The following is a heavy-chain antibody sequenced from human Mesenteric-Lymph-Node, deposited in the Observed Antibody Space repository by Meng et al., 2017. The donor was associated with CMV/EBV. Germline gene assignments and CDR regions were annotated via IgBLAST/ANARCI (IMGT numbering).Heavy chain of an antibody. CDR3: ARDPRVSSGWYEGNWFDP. Sequence: ASVKVSCKASGYTFTGYYMHWVRQAPGQGLEWMGWINPNSGGTNYAQKFQGRVTMTRDTSISTAYMELRSLGSDDTAVYYCARDPRVSSGWYEGNWFDPWGQGTLVTVSS. CDR1: GYTFTGYY. CDR2: INPNSGGT. D-gene: IGHD6-19*01. V-gene: IGHV1-2*02. J-gene: IGHJ5*02.